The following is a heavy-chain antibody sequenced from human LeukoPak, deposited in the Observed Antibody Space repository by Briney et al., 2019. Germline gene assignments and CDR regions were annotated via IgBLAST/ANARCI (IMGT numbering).Heavy chain of an antibody. Sequence: ASVKVSCKDSGYTFTGYYMHWVRQAPGQGLEWMGRINPNSGGTNYAQKFQGRVTMTRDTSISTAYMELSRLRSDDTAVYYCARRGYSYGYGMSLWGQGTLVTVSS. CDR1: GYTFTGYY. CDR3: ARRGYSYGYGMSL. CDR2: INPNSGGT. J-gene: IGHJ4*02. V-gene: IGHV1-2*06. D-gene: IGHD5-18*01.